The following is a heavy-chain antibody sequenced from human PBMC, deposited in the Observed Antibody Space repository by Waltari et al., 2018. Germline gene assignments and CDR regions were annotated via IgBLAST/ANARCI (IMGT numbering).Heavy chain of an antibody. J-gene: IGHJ4*02. Sequence: QVQLVQSGAEVKKPGSSVKVSCKASGGTFSSYAISWVRQAPGQGLEWMGGIIPIIGTANSAQKFQGGVTITADESTSTAYMELSSLRSEDTAVYYCAREDCSGGSCYLGYWGQGTLVTVSS. V-gene: IGHV1-69*12. CDR3: AREDCSGGSCYLGY. CDR1: GGTFSSYA. CDR2: IIPIIGTA. D-gene: IGHD2-15*01.